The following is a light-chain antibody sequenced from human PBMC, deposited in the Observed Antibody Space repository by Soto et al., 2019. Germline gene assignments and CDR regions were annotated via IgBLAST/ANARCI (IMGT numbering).Light chain of an antibody. V-gene: IGKV1-33*01. CDR2: DAS. CDR3: QQYGNLLWT. Sequence: DIPMTQSPSSLSASVGDRVTITCQASQDINNYLNWYKHKPGKAPTLLIYDASNLETGVPARFSGSGSGTDFTFTISSLQPEDIATYYCQQYGNLLWTFGQGTKVEIK. CDR1: QDINNY. J-gene: IGKJ1*01.